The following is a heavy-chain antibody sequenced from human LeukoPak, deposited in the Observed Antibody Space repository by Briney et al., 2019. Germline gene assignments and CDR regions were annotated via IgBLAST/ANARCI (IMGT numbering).Heavy chain of an antibody. V-gene: IGHV1-18*01. CDR3: ARAEPRGYSHGYEVDSLDI. CDR2: ISVYSGHT. J-gene: IGHJ3*02. Sequence: ASVKASCKASGYTFTDYGINWVRQAPGRGLEWMGWISVYSGHTDYPQKLQGRVSMTTDTSTSTAYMELRRLKSDDTAVYYCARAEPRGYSHGYEVDSLDIWGQGTMVTVSS. CDR1: GYTFTDYG. D-gene: IGHD5-18*01.